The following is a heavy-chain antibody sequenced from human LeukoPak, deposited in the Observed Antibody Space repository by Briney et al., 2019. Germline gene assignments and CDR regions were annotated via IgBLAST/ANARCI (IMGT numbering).Heavy chain of an antibody. CDR1: GGSISSSSYY. D-gene: IGHD2-15*01. V-gene: IGHV4-39*07. CDR3: ARFFYSYFDY. Sequence: TSSETLSLTCTVSGGSISSSSYYWGWIRQPPGKGLEWIGSIYYSGSTYYNPSLKSRVTISVDTSKNQFSLHLSSVTAADTAVYYCARFFYSYFDYWGQGTLVTVSS. J-gene: IGHJ4*02. CDR2: IYYSGST.